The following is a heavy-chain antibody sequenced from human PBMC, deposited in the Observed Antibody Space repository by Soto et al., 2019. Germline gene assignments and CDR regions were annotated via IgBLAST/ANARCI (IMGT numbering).Heavy chain of an antibody. V-gene: IGHV2-70*01. CDR1: GFSLSTSGMC. J-gene: IGHJ6*02. D-gene: IGHD3-10*01. CDR2: IDWDDDK. CDR3: ARIPTVRGLHYYYYGMDV. Sequence: SGPTLVNPTQTLTLTCTFSGFSLSTSGMCVSWIRQPPGKALEWLALIDWDDDKYYSTSLKTRLTISKDTSKNRVVLTMTNMDPVDTATYYCARIPTVRGLHYYYYGMDVWGQGTTVTAP.